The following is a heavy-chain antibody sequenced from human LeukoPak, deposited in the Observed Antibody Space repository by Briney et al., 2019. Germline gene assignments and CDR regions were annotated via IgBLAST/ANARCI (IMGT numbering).Heavy chain of an antibody. V-gene: IGHV4-34*01. J-gene: IGHJ4*02. D-gene: IGHD2-15*01. CDR2: INHRGST. CDR1: GGSFRGYY. Sequence: SETLSLTCAVYGGSFRGYYWSWIRQPPGKGLEGIGEINHRGSTNYNPSLKSRVTISVDTSRNQFSLKLSSVTAADTAVYYCARGARFYCSGGSCYSPFDYWGQGTLVTVSS. CDR3: ARGARFYCSGGSCYSPFDY.